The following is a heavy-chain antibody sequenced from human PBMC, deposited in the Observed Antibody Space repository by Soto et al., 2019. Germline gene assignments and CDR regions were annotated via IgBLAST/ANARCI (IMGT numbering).Heavy chain of an antibody. V-gene: IGHV3-33*01. J-gene: IGHJ4*02. D-gene: IGHD1-26*01. CDR2: IRYDGSDE. CDR1: HG. CDR3: ARDGVGATTFFGSLDS. Sequence: HGMHWVRQAPGKGLEWVAIIRYDGSDEHYGDSVEGRFTISRDNSKNMLYLQMNSLRAEDTAVYYCARDGVGATTFFGSLDSGAQGTLVPFPS.